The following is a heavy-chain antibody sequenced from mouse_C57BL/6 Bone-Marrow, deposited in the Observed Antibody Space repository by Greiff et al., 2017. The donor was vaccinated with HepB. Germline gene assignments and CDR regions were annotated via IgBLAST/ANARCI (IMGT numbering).Heavy chain of an antibody. CDR1: GFTFTDYY. CDR3: ARYDGYCFAY. Sequence: EVQGVESGGGLVQPGGSLSLSCAASGFTFTDYYMSWVRQPPGKGLEWLGFIRNKGNGNTTEYSASVKGRFTISRDNSKSILYLQMNALRAEDSATYYYARYDGYCFAYWGQGTLVTVSA. CDR2: IRNKGNGNTT. J-gene: IGHJ3*01. V-gene: IGHV7-3*01. D-gene: IGHD2-3*01.